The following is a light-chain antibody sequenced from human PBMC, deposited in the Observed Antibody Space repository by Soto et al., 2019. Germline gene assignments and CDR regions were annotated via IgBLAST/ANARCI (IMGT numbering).Light chain of an antibody. V-gene: IGLV2-14*02. CDR2: EGS. Sequence: QSALTQPASVSGSPGQSITISCTGTTSDVGSYNLVSWYQLHPGKAPKLMIYEGSKRPSGVSNRYSGSKSGNSASLTISGLQADDEADYYCCSLTTSHTYVFGSGTKVTVL. J-gene: IGLJ1*01. CDR3: CSLTTSHTYV. CDR1: TSDVGSYNL.